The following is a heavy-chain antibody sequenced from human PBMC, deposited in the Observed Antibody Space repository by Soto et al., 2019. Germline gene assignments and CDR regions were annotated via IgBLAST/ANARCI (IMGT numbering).Heavy chain of an antibody. D-gene: IGHD1-1*01. V-gene: IGHV3-33*01. CDR2: IWHDGSNQ. CDR1: GFPFDSYG. J-gene: IGHJ4*02. Sequence: QVQLVESGGGVVQPGRSLRLSCAVSGFPFDSYGMHWVRQAPGKGLEWVSGIWHDGSNQYYADSVKGRFTISRDNAKNKIDLQMNSLRDEDKAVYYCVRGRTGIHVGPFDYWGQGTLVTVSS. CDR3: VRGRTGIHVGPFDY.